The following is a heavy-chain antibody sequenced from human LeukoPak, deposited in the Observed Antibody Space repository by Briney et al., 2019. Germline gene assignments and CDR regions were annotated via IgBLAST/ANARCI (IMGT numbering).Heavy chain of an antibody. D-gene: IGHD6-19*01. Sequence: GASVKVSCKASGYTFTSYYMHWVRQAPGQGLEWMGIVNPSGGSTTYAQKFQGRVTTTRDTSTSTVYMELSSLRSEDTAVYYCARGRRIAVAGYYFDYWGQGTLVTVSS. J-gene: IGHJ4*02. CDR3: ARGRRIAVAGYYFDY. CDR2: VNPSGGST. CDR1: GYTFTSYY. V-gene: IGHV1-46*01.